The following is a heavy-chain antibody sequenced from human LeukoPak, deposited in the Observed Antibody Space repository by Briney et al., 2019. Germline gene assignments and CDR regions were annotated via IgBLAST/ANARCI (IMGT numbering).Heavy chain of an antibody. CDR1: GFIFSSYS. V-gene: IGHV3-21*01. CDR2: ITSSSSYI. D-gene: IGHD3-22*01. CDR3: AKVRSTMIVVVPHGSDFDL. Sequence: GGSLRLSCAGSGFIFSSYSMNWVRQAPGKGLEWVSSITSSSSYIYYADSVKGRFTISRGNAKNSLYLQMNSLRAEDTAVYYCAKVRSTMIVVVPHGSDFDLWGQGTMVTVSS. J-gene: IGHJ3*01.